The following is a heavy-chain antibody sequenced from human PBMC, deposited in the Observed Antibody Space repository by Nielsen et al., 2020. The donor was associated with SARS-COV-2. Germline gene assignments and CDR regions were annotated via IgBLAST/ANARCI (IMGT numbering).Heavy chain of an antibody. CDR3: ARTRVMADNEEVYYYYAMDV. V-gene: IGHV1-2*02. D-gene: IGHD3-16*01. CDR1: GYTFTGYY. CDR2: ISPNSGGT. Sequence: ASVKVSCKASGYTFTGYYMHWVRQAPGQGLEWMGWISPNSGGTNYAQKFQGRVSMTRDTSISTAYMELSRLRSDDTAVYYCARTRVMADNEEVYYYYAMDVWGQGTTVTVSS. J-gene: IGHJ6*02.